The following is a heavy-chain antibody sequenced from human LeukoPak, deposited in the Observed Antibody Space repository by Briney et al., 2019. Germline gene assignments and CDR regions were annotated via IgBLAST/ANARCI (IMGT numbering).Heavy chain of an antibody. V-gene: IGHV4-39*07. CDR3: VGGSGPSFDY. J-gene: IGHJ4*02. CDR1: GGSISSNSYY. Sequence: SETLSLTCTVSGGSISSNSYYWGWIRQPPGKGLEWIGSIFYSGSIYYNLSLKSRVTISVDTSKNQFSLKLSSVTAADTAVYYCVGGSGPSFDYWGQGTLVTVSS. D-gene: IGHD1-26*01. CDR2: IFYSGSI.